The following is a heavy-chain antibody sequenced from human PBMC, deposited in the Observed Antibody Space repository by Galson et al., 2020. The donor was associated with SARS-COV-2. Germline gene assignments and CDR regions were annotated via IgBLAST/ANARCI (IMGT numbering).Heavy chain of an antibody. CDR2: ISYSGSA. V-gene: IGHV4-31*03. CDR1: GGSITSYGYY. J-gene: IGHJ4*02. D-gene: IGHD3-22*01. Sequence: SQTPSLTCSVSGGSITSYGYYWNWIRHHPEKGLEWVGFISYSGSANYNPSLKSRLGIFIDASKDEISLSLSSVTAADTAVYYCARGLGNYDTSGTYVGGFYYFDLWGQGTLVSVSS. CDR3: ARGLGNYDTSGTYVGGFYYFDL.